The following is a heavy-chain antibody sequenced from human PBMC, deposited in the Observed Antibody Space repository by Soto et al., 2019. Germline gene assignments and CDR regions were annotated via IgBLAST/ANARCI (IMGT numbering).Heavy chain of an antibody. CDR3: ARGVPYSSSRKGYYFDY. CDR1: GGSFSGYY. V-gene: IGHV4-34*01. CDR2: INHSGST. D-gene: IGHD6-13*01. Sequence: PSETLSLTCAVYGGSFSGYYWSWIRQPPGKGLEWIGEINHSGSTNYNPSLKSRVTISVDTSKNQFSLKLSSVTAADTAVYYCARGVPYSSSRKGYYFDYWGQGTLVTVSS. J-gene: IGHJ4*02.